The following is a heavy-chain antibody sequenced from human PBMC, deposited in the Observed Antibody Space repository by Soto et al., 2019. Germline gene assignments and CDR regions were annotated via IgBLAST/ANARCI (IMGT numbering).Heavy chain of an antibody. V-gene: IGHV1-46*04. J-gene: IGHJ4*02. CDR2: INPSGDST. D-gene: IGHD1-26*01. Sequence: ASLKVSCTASGYTFTNYYIHGVRPAPGQGLEWMGIINPSGDSTTYADSVKGRFTPSRDTAKNTLYLQTNSLTVEDTAVYYCVRDDFGLGIDYWGLGTLVTVSS. CDR1: GYTFTNYY. CDR3: VRDDFGLGIDY.